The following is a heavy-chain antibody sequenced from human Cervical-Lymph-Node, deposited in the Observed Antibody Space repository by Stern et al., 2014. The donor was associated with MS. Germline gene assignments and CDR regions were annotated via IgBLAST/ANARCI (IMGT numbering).Heavy chain of an antibody. V-gene: IGHV3-33*01. Sequence: VQLVESGGGVVQPGRSLRLSCAASGFTFSSYGMHWVRQAPGKGLEWVAVIWYDGSNKYYADSVKGRFTISRDNSKNTLYLQMNSLRAEDTDVYYCARNGGFGELLHIHFDYWGQGTLVTVSS. CDR3: ARNGGFGELLHIHFDY. CDR2: IWYDGSNK. CDR1: GFTFSSYG. J-gene: IGHJ4*02. D-gene: IGHD3-10*01.